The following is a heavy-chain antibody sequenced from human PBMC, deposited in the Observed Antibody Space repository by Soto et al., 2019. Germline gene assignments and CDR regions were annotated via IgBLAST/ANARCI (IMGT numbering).Heavy chain of an antibody. CDR2: IWYDGSNK. Sequence: QVQLVESGGGVVQPGRSLRLSCAASGFTFSSYGMHWVRQAPGKGLEWVAVIWYDGSNKYYADSVKGRFTISRDNSKNTLYLKMNSLRAEDTAVYYCARDGANEAGFDYWGQGTLVTVSS. CDR1: GFTFSSYG. V-gene: IGHV3-33*01. CDR3: ARDGANEAGFDY. D-gene: IGHD3-16*01. J-gene: IGHJ4*02.